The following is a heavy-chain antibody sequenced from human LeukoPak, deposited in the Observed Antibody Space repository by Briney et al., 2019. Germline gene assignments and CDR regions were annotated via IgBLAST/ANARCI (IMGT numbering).Heavy chain of an antibody. CDR2: ISTSSSI. CDR3: ARGGIAARLLDY. J-gene: IGHJ4*02. V-gene: IGHV3-69-1*01. CDR1: GFTVSSNY. D-gene: IGHD6-6*01. Sequence: GGSLRLSCAASGFTVSSNYMSWVRQDPGKGLEWVSYISTSSSIYYADSVKGRFTISRDNAKSSLYLQMNSLRDVDTAVYYCARGGIAARLLDYWGQGTLVTVSS.